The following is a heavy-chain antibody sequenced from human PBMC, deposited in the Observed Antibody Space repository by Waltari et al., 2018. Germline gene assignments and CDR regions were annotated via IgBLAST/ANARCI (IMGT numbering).Heavy chain of an antibody. D-gene: IGHD3-10*01. J-gene: IGHJ4*02. CDR1: GGSISSYY. CDR3: ARVGECERLGYFDY. V-gene: IGHV4-59*01. CDR2: IYYSGST. Sequence: QVQLQESGPGLVKPSETLSLTCTVSGGSISSYYWSWIRQAPGECRGWSGYIYYSGSTKYNPSLKMRVTRSVDTSKNQFSLKLSAVTAADTAVYYCARVGECERLGYFDYWGQGTLVTVSS.